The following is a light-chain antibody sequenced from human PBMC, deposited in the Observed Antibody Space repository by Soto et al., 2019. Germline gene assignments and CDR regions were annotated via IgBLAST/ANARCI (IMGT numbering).Light chain of an antibody. CDR3: ISFTTSNTYV. CDR2: EVS. Sequence: QSALTQPASVSGSPGQSITISCTGTSGDVGAYNFVSWYQHHPGKAPKLIIYEVSNRPSGVSNRFSGSKSGNTASLTISGLQTEDEVDYYCISFTTSNTYVVGTGTKVTVL. CDR1: SGDVGAYNF. J-gene: IGLJ1*01. V-gene: IGLV2-14*01.